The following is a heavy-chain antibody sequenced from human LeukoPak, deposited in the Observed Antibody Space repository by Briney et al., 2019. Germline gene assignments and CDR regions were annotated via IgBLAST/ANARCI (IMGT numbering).Heavy chain of an antibody. D-gene: IGHD3-3*01. J-gene: IGHJ5*02. Sequence: KPSETLSLTCTVSCGSISSYYWSWIRQPPGKGLEWIGYICYSGSTNYNPSLKSRVTISVDTSKNQFSLKLSSVTAADTAVYFCSRDNGSGLLTILGVAPWGWFDPRGQGTLVTVSS. CDR2: ICYSGST. V-gene: IGHV4-59*01. CDR1: CGSISSYY. CDR3: SRDNGSGLLTILGVAPWGWFDP.